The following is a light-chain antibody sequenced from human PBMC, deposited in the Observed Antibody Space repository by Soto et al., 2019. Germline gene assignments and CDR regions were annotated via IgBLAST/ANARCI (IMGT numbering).Light chain of an antibody. CDR2: EVT. Sequence: QSVLTQPASVSGSPGQSITISCTATNSDVGDYDHVSWYQQYSGKAPKLLIYEVTSRPSGVSDRFSGSKSANTAALTISGLHPEDEADYYCSSYTTSSTVVFGGGTKLTVL. CDR3: SSYTTSSTVV. V-gene: IGLV2-14*01. CDR1: NSDVGDYDH. J-gene: IGLJ2*01.